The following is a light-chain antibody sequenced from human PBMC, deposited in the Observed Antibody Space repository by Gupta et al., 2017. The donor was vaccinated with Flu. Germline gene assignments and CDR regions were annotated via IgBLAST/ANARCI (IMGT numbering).Light chain of an antibody. CDR2: LGS. J-gene: IGKJ4*01. CDR1: QSLLHSNGYNY. Sequence: DIVMTQSPLSLPVTPGEPASISCRSSQSLLHSNGYNYLDWYLQKPGQSPQLLIYLGSNRASGGPDRFSGSGSGTDFTLKISRVEAEDVGVYYCRQALQTPRTFGGGTKVEIK. V-gene: IGKV2-28*01. CDR3: RQALQTPRT.